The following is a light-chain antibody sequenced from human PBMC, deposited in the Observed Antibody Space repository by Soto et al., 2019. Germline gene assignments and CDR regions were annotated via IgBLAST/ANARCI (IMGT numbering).Light chain of an antibody. CDR2: DAS. J-gene: IGKJ5*01. CDR1: QGISNY. V-gene: IGKV1-39*01. CDR3: QQSYNTPIT. Sequence: DIQMTQSPSSLSASGGDRVTITCRASQGISNYLGWFQQKPGKAPNLLIYDASTFQSGIPSRFSGSGYGTDFTLTISSLQPEDYATYYCQQSYNTPITFGQGTRLEIK.